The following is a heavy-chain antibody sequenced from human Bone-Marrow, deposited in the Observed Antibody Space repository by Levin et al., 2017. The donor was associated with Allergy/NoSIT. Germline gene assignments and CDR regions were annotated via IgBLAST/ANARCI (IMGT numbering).Heavy chain of an antibody. CDR2: ISWNSGSI. Sequence: SLKISCAASGFTFDDYAMHWVRQAPGKGLEWVSGISWNSGSIGYADSVKGRFTISRDNAKNSLYLQMNSLRAEDTALYYCAKDADGVVTAFFDYWGQGTLVTVSS. CDR1: GFTFDDYA. V-gene: IGHV3-9*01. D-gene: IGHD4-23*01. J-gene: IGHJ4*02. CDR3: AKDADGVVTAFFDY.